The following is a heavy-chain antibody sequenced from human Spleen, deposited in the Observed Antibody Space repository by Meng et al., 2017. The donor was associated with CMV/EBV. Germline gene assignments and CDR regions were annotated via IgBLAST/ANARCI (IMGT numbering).Heavy chain of an antibody. J-gene: IGHJ6*02. V-gene: IGHV1-8*01. CDR1: GYTFTSYD. CDR2: MNPNSGNT. CDR3: ARVDSGYDYDGMDV. Sequence: ASVKVSCKASGYTFTSYDINWVRQATGQGLEWMGWMNPNSGNTGYAQEFQGRVTITTDESTSTAYMELSSLRSEDTAVYYCARVDSGYDYDGMDVWGQGTTVTVSS. D-gene: IGHD1-26*01.